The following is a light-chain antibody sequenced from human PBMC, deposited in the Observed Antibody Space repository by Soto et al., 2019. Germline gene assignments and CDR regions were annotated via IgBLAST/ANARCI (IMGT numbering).Light chain of an antibody. CDR1: QNIRNL. CDR2: DAS. CDR3: QQYNTYAT. Sequence: DIQLTQSPSTLSAAVGDSVTITCRASQNIRNLLAWSQQKPGKAPKPLIYDASTLKTGVPSRCSGSGSGSEFNFTITGLQPDDFATYFCQQYNTYATCGQGTRLEIK. V-gene: IGKV1-5*01. J-gene: IGKJ5*01.